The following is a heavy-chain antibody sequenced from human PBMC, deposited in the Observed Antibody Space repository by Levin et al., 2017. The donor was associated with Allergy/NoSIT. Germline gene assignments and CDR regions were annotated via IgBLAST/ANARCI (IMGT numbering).Heavy chain of an antibody. CDR3: VRGDYGVRRSLCFDI. D-gene: IGHD4-17*01. V-gene: IGHV4-39*01. CDR2: FYFSGSA. Sequence: SETLSLTCAVSGGSIDSIVSQTHYGGWVRQFPGRGLEWIGSFYFSGSAYYNPSLKSRVTLSVAKSKRQLSLNLASLTAADTALYYCVRGDYGVRRSLCFDIWGQGAMVTVSP. J-gene: IGHJ3*02. CDR1: GGSIDSIVSQTHY.